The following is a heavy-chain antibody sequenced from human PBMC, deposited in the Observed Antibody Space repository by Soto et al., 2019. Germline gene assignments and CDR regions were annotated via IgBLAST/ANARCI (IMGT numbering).Heavy chain of an antibody. J-gene: IGHJ4*02. CDR3: ARDYGYYYGSGSYYDTFDY. V-gene: IGHV1-69*08. Sequence: QVQLVQSGAEVKKPGSSVKVSCKASGGTFSSYTISWVRQAPGQGLEWMGRIIPILGIANYAQKFQGRVTSTADKSTSTAYMELSSLRSEDTAVYYCARDYGYYYGSGSYYDTFDYWGQGTLVTVSS. CDR1: GGTFSSYT. D-gene: IGHD3-10*01. CDR2: IIPILGIA.